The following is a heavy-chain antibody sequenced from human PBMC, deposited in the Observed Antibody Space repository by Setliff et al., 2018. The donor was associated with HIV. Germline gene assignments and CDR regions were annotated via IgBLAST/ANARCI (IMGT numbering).Heavy chain of an antibody. D-gene: IGHD3-10*01. J-gene: IGHJ4*02. CDR1: GGSISSHY. CDR3: ARAVTMVRGVNTPVPFDY. CDR2: IYYSGST. Sequence: SETLSLTCTVSGGSISSHYWSWIRQPPGKGLEWIGSIYYSGSTNYNPSLKSRVTISVDTSKNQFSLKLSSVTAADTAVYYCARAVTMVRGVNTPVPFDYWGQGTLVTVSS. V-gene: IGHV4-59*11.